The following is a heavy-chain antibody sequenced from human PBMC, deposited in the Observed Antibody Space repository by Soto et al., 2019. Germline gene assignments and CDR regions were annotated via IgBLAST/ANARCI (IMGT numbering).Heavy chain of an antibody. J-gene: IGHJ4*02. D-gene: IGHD4-17*01. CDR1: GASISRYY. CDR2: LYNTGST. V-gene: IGHV4-59*12. CDR3: ATDYGGNPWYFDY. Sequence: SETLSLTCTVSGASISRYYWSWIRQSPGKGLEWIGYLYNTGSTIYNPSLKSRVTVSVDRSKNQFSLKLSSVTAEDTAVYYCATDYGGNPWYFDYWGQGTLVTVSS.